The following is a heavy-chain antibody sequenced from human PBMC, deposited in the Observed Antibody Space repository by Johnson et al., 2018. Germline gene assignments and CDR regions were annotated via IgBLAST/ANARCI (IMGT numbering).Heavy chain of an antibody. Sequence: QVQLVESGGGVVQPGRSLRLSCAASGFFFNTFAMHWVRQAPGQGLEWVALISSDGAKEDYADSLKGRFTISRDNSKNKLYLQMNSLRAEDTAVYYVARGGVITRLSPFDYWGQGTLVTVSS. CDR2: ISSDGAKE. V-gene: IGHV3-30*14. D-gene: IGHD3-16*01. J-gene: IGHJ4*02. CDR3: ARGGVITRLSPFDY. CDR1: GFFFNTFA.